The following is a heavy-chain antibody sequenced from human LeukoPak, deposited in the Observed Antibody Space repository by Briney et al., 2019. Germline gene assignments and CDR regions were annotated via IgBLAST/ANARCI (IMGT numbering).Heavy chain of an antibody. CDR3: ARGRGYYDSSGYYYEMYYFDY. CDR2: IWYDGSNK. J-gene: IGHJ4*02. D-gene: IGHD3-22*01. Sequence: PGGSLRLSCAASGFTFSSYGMHWVRQAPGKGLEWVAVIWYDGSNKYYADSVKGRFTISRDNSKNTLYLQMNSLRAEDTAVYYCARGRGYYDSSGYYYEMYYFDYWGQGTLVTVSS. V-gene: IGHV3-33*01. CDR1: GFTFSSYG.